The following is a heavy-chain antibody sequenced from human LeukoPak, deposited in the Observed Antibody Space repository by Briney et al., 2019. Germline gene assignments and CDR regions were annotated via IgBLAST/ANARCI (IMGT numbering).Heavy chain of an antibody. Sequence: PSETLSLTCTVSGGSISSYYWSWIRQPPGKGLEWIGYIYYSGDTYYNPSLRSRVSISVDTSKNQFSLKLSSVTAADTAMYYCARDYGNNWFVPWGQGTLVTVSA. CDR1: GGSISSYY. D-gene: IGHD4-17*01. CDR3: ARDYGNNWFVP. V-gene: IGHV4-59*12. CDR2: IYYSGDT. J-gene: IGHJ5*02.